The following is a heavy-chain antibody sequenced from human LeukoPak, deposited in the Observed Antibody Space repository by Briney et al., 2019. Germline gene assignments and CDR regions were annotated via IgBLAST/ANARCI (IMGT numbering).Heavy chain of an antibody. CDR3: ARERSVGATFCDY. J-gene: IGHJ4*02. V-gene: IGHV1-69*05. Sequence: SVKVSCKASGGTFSSYAISWGRQAPGQGLEWMGGIIPIFGTANYAQKFQGRVTITTDESTSTAYMELSSLRSEDTAVYYCARERSVGATFCDYWGQGTLVTVSS. CDR1: GGTFSSYA. D-gene: IGHD1-26*01. CDR2: IIPIFGTA.